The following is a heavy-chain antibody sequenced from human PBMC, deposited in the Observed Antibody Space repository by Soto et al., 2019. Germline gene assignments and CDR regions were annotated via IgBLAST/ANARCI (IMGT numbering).Heavy chain of an antibody. D-gene: IGHD1-26*01. J-gene: IGHJ6*02. CDR2: ISWNSGSI. V-gene: IGHV3-9*01. CDR3: AKGGGGIVEWLVGYYYGMDV. CDR1: GFTFDDYA. Sequence: EVQLVESGGGLVQPGRSLRLSCAASGFTFDDYAMHWVRQAPGKGLEWVSGISWNSGSIGYADSVKGRFTISRDNAKNSLYLQMNSLRAEDTALYYCAKGGGGIVEWLVGYYYGMDVWGQGTTVTVSS.